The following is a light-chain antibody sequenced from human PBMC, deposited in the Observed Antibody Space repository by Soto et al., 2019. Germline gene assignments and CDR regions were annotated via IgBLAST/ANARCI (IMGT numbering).Light chain of an antibody. CDR2: GAS. CDR1: QSVSNNY. J-gene: IGKJ1*01. Sequence: EIGLTQSPGTVSLSPGERATLSFRASQSVSNNYLAWYQQKPGQAPRLLIYGASNRATGIPDRFSGSGSGTDFTLTISRLEPEDFAVYYCQQYGSSGTFGQGTKVDIK. V-gene: IGKV3-20*01. CDR3: QQYGSSGT.